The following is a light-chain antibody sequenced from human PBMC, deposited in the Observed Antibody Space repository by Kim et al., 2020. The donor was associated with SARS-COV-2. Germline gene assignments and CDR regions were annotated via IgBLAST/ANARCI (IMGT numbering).Light chain of an antibody. CDR1: DIGDRD. CDR2: NDD. CDR3: QLGDSDTDHWV. V-gene: IGLV3-21*04. Sequence: SYELTQPPSVAVAPGKTARITCGGNDIGDRDVHWYRQKTGQAPVLVISNDDERPSGIPDRISGSNSGNTATLTIGRADAGDEADCYCQLGDSDTDHWVFG. J-gene: IGLJ3*02.